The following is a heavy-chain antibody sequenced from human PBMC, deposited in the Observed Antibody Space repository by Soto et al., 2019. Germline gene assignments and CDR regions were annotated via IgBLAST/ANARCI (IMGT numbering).Heavy chain of an antibody. D-gene: IGHD3-9*01. J-gene: IGHJ4*02. CDR1: GGSFSGYY. CDR2: INHSGST. V-gene: IGHV4-34*01. Sequence: TSETLSLTCAVYGGSFSGYYWSWIRQPPGKGLEWIGEINHSGSTNYNPSLKSRVTISVDTSKNQFSLKLSSVTAPDTAVYYCARVRNILTGYYYWGQGTLVTVS. CDR3: ARVRNILTGYYY.